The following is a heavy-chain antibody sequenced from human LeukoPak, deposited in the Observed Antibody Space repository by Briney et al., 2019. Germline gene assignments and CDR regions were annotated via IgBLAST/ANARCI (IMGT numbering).Heavy chain of an antibody. J-gene: IGHJ4*02. V-gene: IGHV4-59*01. CDR1: GGSISSYY. Sequence: PSETLSLTCTVSGGSISSYYWSWIRQPPGKGLEWIGYIYYSGSTNYNPSLKSRVTISVDTSKNQFSLKLSPVTAADTAVYYCARGGSGYDYVWGSYRYDYWGQGTLVTVSS. D-gene: IGHD3-16*02. CDR3: ARGGSGYDYVWGSYRYDY. CDR2: IYYSGST.